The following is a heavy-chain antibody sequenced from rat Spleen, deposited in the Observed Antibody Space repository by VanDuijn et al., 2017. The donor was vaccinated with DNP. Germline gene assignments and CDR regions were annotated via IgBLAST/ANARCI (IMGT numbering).Heavy chain of an antibody. V-gene: IGHV5-25*01. J-gene: IGHJ2*01. CDR2: INTGGGNT. Sequence: EVQLVESGGGLVQPGRSLKLSCTASGFIFRNYDMAWVRQAPTKGLEWVASINTGGGNTYYRDSVKGRFTISRDNAKSTLYLQMDSLRSEDTATYYCTTGVVDYWGQGVMVTVSS. D-gene: IGHD1-1*01. CDR3: TTGVVDY. CDR1: GFIFRNYD.